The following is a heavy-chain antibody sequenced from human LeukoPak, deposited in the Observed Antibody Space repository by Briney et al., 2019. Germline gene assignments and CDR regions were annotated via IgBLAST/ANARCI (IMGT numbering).Heavy chain of an antibody. V-gene: IGHV4-59*01. CDR3: ARDLLDSSSGY. J-gene: IGHJ4*02. Sequence: KPSETLSLTCTVSGGSISSYYWSWIRQPPGKGLEWIGYIYYSGSTNYNPSLKSRVTISVDTSKSQFSLKLSSVTAADTAVYYCARDLLDSSSGYWGPGTLVTVSS. CDR1: GGSISSYY. CDR2: IYYSGST. D-gene: IGHD6-6*01.